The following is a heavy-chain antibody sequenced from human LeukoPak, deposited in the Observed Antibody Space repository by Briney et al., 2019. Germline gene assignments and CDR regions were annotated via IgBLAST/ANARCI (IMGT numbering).Heavy chain of an antibody. Sequence: SETLSLTCTVSGGSISSGGYYWSWLPQHPGKGLVWIGYIYYSGSTYYNPSRKSRVTISVDTSKNQFSLKLSSVTAADTAVYYCARVRRDSSGYYYFDYWGRGTLVTVSS. CDR1: GGSISSGGYY. CDR3: ARVRRDSSGYYYFDY. CDR2: IYYSGST. V-gene: IGHV4-31*03. J-gene: IGHJ4*02. D-gene: IGHD3-22*01.